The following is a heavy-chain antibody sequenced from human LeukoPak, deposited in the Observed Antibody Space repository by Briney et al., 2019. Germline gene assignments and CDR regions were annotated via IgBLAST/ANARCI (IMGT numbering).Heavy chain of an antibody. J-gene: IGHJ5*02. D-gene: IGHD3-10*01. V-gene: IGHV4-61*02. CDR3: AREGLNMVRGVIPKEAWGWFDP. CDR2: IYTSGST. CDR1: GGSISSGSYY. Sequence: SETLSLTCTVSGGSISSGSYYWNWIRQPAGKGVEWIGRIYTSGSTNYNPSLKSRVTISVDTSKNQFSLKLSSVTAADTAVYYCAREGLNMVRGVIPKEAWGWFDPWGQGTLVTVSS.